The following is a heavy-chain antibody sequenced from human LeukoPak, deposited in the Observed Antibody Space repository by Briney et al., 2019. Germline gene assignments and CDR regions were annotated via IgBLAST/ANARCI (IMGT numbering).Heavy chain of an antibody. Sequence: SETLSLTCTVSGGSISSYYWSWIRQPPGKGLEWFGYIYYSGSTNYNPSLKSRVTISVDTSKNQFSLKLSSVTAADTAVYYCARTQYAYYDSSGYAYWGQGTLVTVSS. D-gene: IGHD3-22*01. CDR1: GGSISSYY. CDR2: IYYSGST. CDR3: ARTQYAYYDSSGYAY. V-gene: IGHV4-59*01. J-gene: IGHJ4*02.